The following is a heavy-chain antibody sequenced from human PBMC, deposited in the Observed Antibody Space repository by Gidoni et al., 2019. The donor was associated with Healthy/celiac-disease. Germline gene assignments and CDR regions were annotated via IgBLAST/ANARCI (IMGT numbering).Heavy chain of an antibody. D-gene: IGHD3-10*01. CDR2: ISYDGSNK. Sequence: LEWVAVISYDGSNKYYADSVKGRFTISRDNSKNTLYLQMNSLRAEDTAVYYCARDATETAPTGIDYWGQGTLVTVSS. CDR3: ARDATETAPTGIDY. V-gene: IGHV3-30-3*01. J-gene: IGHJ4*02.